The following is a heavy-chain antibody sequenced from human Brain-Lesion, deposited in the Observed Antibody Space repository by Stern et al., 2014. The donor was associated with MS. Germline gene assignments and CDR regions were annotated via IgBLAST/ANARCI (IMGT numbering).Heavy chain of an antibody. CDR2: IFNSGST. CDR1: GGSISSGGYY. V-gene: IGHV4-61*02. CDR3: ARGRVVPGFQYYATDV. J-gene: IGHJ6*02. Sequence: QLQLQESGPGLVKPSQTLSLSCTVSGGSISSGGYYWSWIRQPAGKGLEWIGRIFNSGSTSYNPSLKSRVHISIDTSKNQFSLRLNSMTAADTAVYYCARGRVVPGFQYYATDVWGQGTTVIVSS. D-gene: IGHD2-2*01.